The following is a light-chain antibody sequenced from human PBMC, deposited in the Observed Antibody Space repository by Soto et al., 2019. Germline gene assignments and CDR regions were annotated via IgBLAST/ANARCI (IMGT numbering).Light chain of an antibody. CDR2: DVS. Sequence: LPQPASVSGSPGQSITVSCTGTSSDVGAYDYVSWYQHHPGKAPKLMIYDVSYRPSGVSNRFSGSKSGNTASLTISGLQAEDEADYYCSSYTSSSTLVFGTGTRVTVL. CDR3: SSYTSSSTLV. V-gene: IGLV2-14*03. CDR1: SSDVGAYDY. J-gene: IGLJ1*01.